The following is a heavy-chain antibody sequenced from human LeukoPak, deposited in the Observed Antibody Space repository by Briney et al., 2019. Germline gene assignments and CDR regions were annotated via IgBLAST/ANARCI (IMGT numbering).Heavy chain of an antibody. D-gene: IGHD3-22*01. CDR1: GFTFSTAW. CDR3: ARGSYYDSSGYLSH. J-gene: IGHJ4*02. Sequence: GGSLRLSCAASGFTFSTAWMSWVRQAPGKGLEWVSYISSSSSTIYYADSVKGRFTISRDNAKNSLYVQMNSLRAEDTAVYYCARGSYYDSSGYLSHWGQGTLVTVSS. V-gene: IGHV3-48*04. CDR2: ISSSSSTI.